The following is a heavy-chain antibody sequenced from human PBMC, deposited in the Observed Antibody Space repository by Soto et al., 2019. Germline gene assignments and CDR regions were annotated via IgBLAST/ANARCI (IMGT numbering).Heavy chain of an antibody. J-gene: IGHJ4*02. CDR2: IYYSGST. CDR1: GGSISSGGYY. CDR3: ARGSGDPYYFDY. V-gene: IGHV4-31*03. Sequence: PSETLSLTCTVSGGSISSGGYYWSWIRQHPGKGLEWIGYIYYSGSTYYNPSLKSRVTISVDTSKNQFSLKLSSVTAADTAVYYCARGSGDPYYFDYWGQGTLVTVSS. D-gene: IGHD4-17*01.